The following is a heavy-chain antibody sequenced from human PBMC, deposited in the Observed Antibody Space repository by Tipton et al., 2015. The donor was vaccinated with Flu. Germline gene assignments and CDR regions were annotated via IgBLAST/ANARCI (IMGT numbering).Heavy chain of an antibody. J-gene: IGHJ5*02. Sequence: QVQLVQSGAEVKQPGASVKLSCQASGYTFTKYHVHWVRQAPGQGLEWMGIINPAIGRTTYAQRFQDRVTMTGDTSTSTVYMELTSLSSEDTAVYYCAREEAPAEGPKKVSTALPNWFDPWGQGTLVTVSS. D-gene: IGHD2-2*02. CDR1: GYTFTKYH. V-gene: IGHV1-46*01. CDR2: INPAIGRT. CDR3: AREEAPAEGPKKVSTALPNWFDP.